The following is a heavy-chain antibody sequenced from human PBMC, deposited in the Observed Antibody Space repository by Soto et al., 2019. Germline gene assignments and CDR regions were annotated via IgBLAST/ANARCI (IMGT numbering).Heavy chain of an antibody. V-gene: IGHV4-59*01. CDR2: IYYSGST. Sequence: PPGTECLPGPLAGGSIISYDWSWVRQPPGKGLEWIGDIYYSGSTNYNPALKNRVTIAVDTSKEQFSLKLSSVTAADTAVYYCTRDRGVAAVNRGQGTLV. CDR1: GGSIISYD. CDR3: TRDRGVAAVN. D-gene: IGHD3-10*01. J-gene: IGHJ4*02.